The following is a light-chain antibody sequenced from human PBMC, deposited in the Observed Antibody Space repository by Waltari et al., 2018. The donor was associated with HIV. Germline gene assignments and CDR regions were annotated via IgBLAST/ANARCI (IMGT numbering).Light chain of an antibody. Sequence: DIQMTQSPSSLSASVGDRVTITCRASQSVTSIEGYQHRPGKPPKLVIIGIFALQSGVASRFSCSGFGADFTLTITGLQPEDFAAYYCQQSSLTPPTFGQGTKVEVK. CDR1: QSVTS. J-gene: IGKJ1*01. V-gene: IGKV1-39*01. CDR2: GIF. CDR3: QQSSLTPPT.